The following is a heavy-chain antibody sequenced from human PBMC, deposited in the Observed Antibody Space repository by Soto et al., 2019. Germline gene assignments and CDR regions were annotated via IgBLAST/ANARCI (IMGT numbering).Heavy chain of an antibody. CDR1: GGSISSYY. V-gene: IGHV4-59*08. Sequence: SETLSLTCTVSGGSISSYYWSCIRQPPGKGLERIGYSYYSGNAYYKPSLKSRVIISVDSSKNQFSLKMSSVTAADTAVYYCARQEVDDYSDYQLGDWGQGTMVTVSS. CDR3: ARQEVDDYSDYQLGD. CDR2: SYYSGNA. J-gene: IGHJ4*02. D-gene: IGHD4-17*01.